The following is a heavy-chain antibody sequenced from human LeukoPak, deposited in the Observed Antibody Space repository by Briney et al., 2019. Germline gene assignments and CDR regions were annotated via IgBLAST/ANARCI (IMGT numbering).Heavy chain of an antibody. CDR1: GGTFSSYA. CDR3: ARTRRYYDTRAGWFDP. J-gene: IGHJ5*02. V-gene: IGHV1-69*04. CDR2: IIPILGIA. Sequence: SVKVSCKASGGTFSSYAISWVRQAPGQGLEWMGRIIPILGIANYAQKFQGRVTITADKSTSTAYMELSSLRSEDTAVYYCARTRRYYDTRAGWFDPWGQGTLVTVSS. D-gene: IGHD3-22*01.